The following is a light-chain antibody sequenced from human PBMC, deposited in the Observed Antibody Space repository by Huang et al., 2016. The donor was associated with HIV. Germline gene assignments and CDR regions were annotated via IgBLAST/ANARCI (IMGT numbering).Light chain of an antibody. CDR3: QQYYSLPLT. CDR2: ATS. Sequence: AIRITQSPSSLSASTGDKVSITCRASQDINTYLAWYQQKPGKPPSLLINATSTLQSGVPSRFSGSGSGTDFTLTITHLQSEDFATYYCQQYYSLPLTFGQGSQVEV. V-gene: IGKV1-8*01. CDR1: QDINTY. J-gene: IGKJ1*01.